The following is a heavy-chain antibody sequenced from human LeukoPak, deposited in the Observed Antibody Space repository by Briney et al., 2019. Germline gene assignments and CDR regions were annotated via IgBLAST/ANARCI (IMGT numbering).Heavy chain of an antibody. D-gene: IGHD3-22*01. V-gene: IGHV3-66*01. CDR3: AKAFSARGYYDSSGYYCFDY. CDR1: GFTVSSNY. CDR2: IYSGGST. J-gene: IGHJ4*02. Sequence: GGSLRLSCAASGFTVSSNYMSWVRQAPGKGLEWVSVIYSGGSTYYADSVKGRFTISRDNSKNTLYLQMNSLRAEDTAVYYCAKAFSARGYYDSSGYYCFDYWGQGTLVTVSS.